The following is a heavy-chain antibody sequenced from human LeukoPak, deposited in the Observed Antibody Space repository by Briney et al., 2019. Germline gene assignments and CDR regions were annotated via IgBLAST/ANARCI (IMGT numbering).Heavy chain of an antibody. Sequence: SETLSLTCAVYGGSFSGYYWSWIRQPPGKGLEWIGEINHSGSTNYNPSLKSRVTISVDTSKNQFSLKLSSVTAADTAVYYCARLTRTYYYGSVSRINWFDPWGQGTLVTVSS. CDR2: INHSGST. V-gene: IGHV4-34*01. CDR1: GGSFSGYY. J-gene: IGHJ5*02. D-gene: IGHD3-10*01. CDR3: ARLTRTYYYGSVSRINWFDP.